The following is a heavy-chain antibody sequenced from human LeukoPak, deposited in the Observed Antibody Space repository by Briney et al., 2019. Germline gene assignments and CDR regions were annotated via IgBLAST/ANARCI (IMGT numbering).Heavy chain of an antibody. J-gene: IGHJ4*02. Sequence: GGSLRLSCAASGFNLSISYMNRVCEAPREGVEWGSVIYSGGDTYYADSVQGRFTIPRANSNKTTYFHMKSMGGEVKAVYYFGRAANVFRYLEWPRESSLFDYWGQGTVVTVSS. CDR1: GFNLSISY. V-gene: IGHV3-53*01. CDR2: IYSGGDT. CDR3: GRAANVFRYLEWPRESSLFDY. D-gene: IGHD3-3*01.